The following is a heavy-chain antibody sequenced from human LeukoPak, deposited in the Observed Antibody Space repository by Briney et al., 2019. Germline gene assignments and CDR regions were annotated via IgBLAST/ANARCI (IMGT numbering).Heavy chain of an antibody. CDR2: ITYDGRST. CDR3: AREDTTDAFDI. V-gene: IGHV3-48*03. J-gene: IGHJ3*02. Sequence: GGSPRLSCAASGFTFSTSEMSWVRQAPGKGLEWIAYITYDGRSTQYANSVKGRLTISRDNAKNSLYLQLNSLRGEDTAIYYCAREDTTDAFDIWGQGTMVTVSS. D-gene: IGHD1-1*01. CDR1: GFTFSTSE.